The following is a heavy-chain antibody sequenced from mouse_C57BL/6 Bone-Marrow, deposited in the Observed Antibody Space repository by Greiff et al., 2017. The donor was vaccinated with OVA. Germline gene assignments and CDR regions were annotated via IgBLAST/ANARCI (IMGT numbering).Heavy chain of an antibody. Sequence: EVQLQQSGPELVKPGASVKISCKASGYTFTDYYMNWVKQSHGKSLEWIGDINPNNGGTSYNQKFKGKATLTVDKSSSTAYMELRSLTSEDSAVYYCARGKGNYYFDYWGQGTTLTVSS. CDR2: INPNNGGT. CDR1: GYTFTDYY. D-gene: IGHD2-1*01. J-gene: IGHJ2*01. CDR3: ARGKGNYYFDY. V-gene: IGHV1-26*01.